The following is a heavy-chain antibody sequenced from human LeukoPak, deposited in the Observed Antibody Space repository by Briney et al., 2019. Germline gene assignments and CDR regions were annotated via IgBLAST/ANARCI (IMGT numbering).Heavy chain of an antibody. CDR3: ARTAYSSGWDDAFDI. Sequence: GGSLRLSCAASGFTFSSYWMSWVRRAPGKGLEWVANIKQDGSEKYYVDSVKGRFTISRDNAKNSLYLQMNSLRAEDTAVYYCARTAYSSGWDDAFDIWGQGTMVTVSS. V-gene: IGHV3-7*01. D-gene: IGHD6-19*01. CDR1: GFTFSSYW. J-gene: IGHJ3*02. CDR2: IKQDGSEK.